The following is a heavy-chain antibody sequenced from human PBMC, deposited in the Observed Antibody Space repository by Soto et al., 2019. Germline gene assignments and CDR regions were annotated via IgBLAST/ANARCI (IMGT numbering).Heavy chain of an antibody. CDR2: IHINGVV. J-gene: IGHJ1*01. Sequence: QVQQQESGPGLVKPSDTLSLICRVSGAYINDFSWSWIRQPAGTGLEWIGRIHINGVVQYSPSFRGRVITSIDTSSNHFSLNLQSATSADMAVYNCARESGGNWTYEAHLGQGTLVTVSS. D-gene: IGHD1-7*01. V-gene: IGHV4-4*07. CDR3: ARESGGNWTYEAH. CDR1: GAYINDFS.